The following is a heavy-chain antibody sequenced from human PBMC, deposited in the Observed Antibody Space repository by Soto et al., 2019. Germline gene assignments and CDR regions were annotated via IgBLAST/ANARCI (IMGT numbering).Heavy chain of an antibody. J-gene: IGHJ4*02. V-gene: IGHV3-7*01. Sequence: EVQLVESGGGLVQPGGSLRLSCAASGFTFSNYWMSWVRQTPGKGLEWVANIKQDGSVKYYVDSVKSRFTISRDNTNNSLYLQMNSLRAEDTAVYYCARDLQQWSQGTLVTVSS. CDR3: ARDLQQ. CDR1: GFTFSNYW. CDR2: IKQDGSVK.